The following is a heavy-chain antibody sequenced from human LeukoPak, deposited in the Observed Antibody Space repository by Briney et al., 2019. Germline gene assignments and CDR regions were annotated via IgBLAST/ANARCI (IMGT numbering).Heavy chain of an antibody. CDR2: ISSSFNYI. V-gene: IGHV3-21*01. CDR3: ARSGPDGHYFDY. J-gene: IGHJ4*02. CDR1: RFTFSTYS. D-gene: IGHD3-10*01. Sequence: GGSLRLSCAASRFTFSTYSMNWVRQAPGKGLEWVSLISSSFNYIYYADSVKGRFTISRDNAKNSLYLQMNSLRAEDTAVYYCARSGPDGHYFDYWGQGTLVTVSS.